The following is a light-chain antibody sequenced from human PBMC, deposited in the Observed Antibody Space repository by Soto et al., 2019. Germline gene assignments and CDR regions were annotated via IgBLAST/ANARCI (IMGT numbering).Light chain of an antibody. CDR3: QKYNSAPPT. J-gene: IGKJ1*01. CDR2: ATS. CDR1: QGIGDY. Sequence: DMQMTQSPSFLSASVGDRDTITCRASQGIGDYLAWYQQKPGKAPKLLIYATSALQSGVPSRFSGSRSGTDFTLTISSLQPEDVATYYCQKYNSAPPTFGQGTKVDI. V-gene: IGKV1-27*01.